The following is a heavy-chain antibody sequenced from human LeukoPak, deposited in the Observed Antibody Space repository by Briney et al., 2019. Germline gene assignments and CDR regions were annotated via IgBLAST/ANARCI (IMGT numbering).Heavy chain of an antibody. CDR1: GFTVSSNY. V-gene: IGHV3-7*01. J-gene: IGHJ6*02. CDR3: AKYCGGDCYGMDV. Sequence: GGSLRLSCAASGFTVSSNYMSWVRQAPGKGLEWVANIKQDGSEKDCVDSVKGRFTISRDNAKSSLYLQMNSLRAEDTAVYYCAKYCGGDCYGMDVWGQGTTVTVSS. D-gene: IGHD2-21*01. CDR2: IKQDGSEK.